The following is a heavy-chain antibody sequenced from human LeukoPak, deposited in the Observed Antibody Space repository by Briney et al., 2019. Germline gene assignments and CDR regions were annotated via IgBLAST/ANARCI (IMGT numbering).Heavy chain of an antibody. CDR2: IIPIFGTA. J-gene: IGHJ6*03. CDR3: AREKVTTQRGSYMDA. D-gene: IGHD4-17*01. CDR1: GGTFSSYA. V-gene: IGHV1-69*06. Sequence: GASVKVSCKASGGTFSSYAISWVRQAPGQGLEWMGRIIPIFGTANYAQKFQGRVTITADKSTSTAYMELSSLKSEDTAVYYCAREKVTTQRGSYMDAWGKGTTVTVSS.